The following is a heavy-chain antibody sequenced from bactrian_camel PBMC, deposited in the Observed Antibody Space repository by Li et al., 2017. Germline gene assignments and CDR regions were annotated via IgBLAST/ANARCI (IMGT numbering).Heavy chain of an antibody. CDR2: IYTGGHIT. J-gene: IGHJ6*01. CDR3: AADCLGYYRDYTRITDFRY. D-gene: IGHD4*01. CDR1: GDTFSRFSPRC. V-gene: IGHV3S40*01. Sequence: DVQLVESGGGSVQAGGSLRLSCEASGDTFSRFSPRCMGWFRQAPGKEREGVASIYTGGHITYYVDSVKGRFTISQDNAANTVDLQMNSLKPEDTAMYYCAADCLGYYRDYTRITDFRYRGQGTQVTVS.